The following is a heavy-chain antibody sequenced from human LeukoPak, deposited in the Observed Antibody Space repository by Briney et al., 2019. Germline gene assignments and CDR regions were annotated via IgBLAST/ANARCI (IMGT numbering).Heavy chain of an antibody. CDR1: GFTFSSYA. Sequence: HPGGSLRLSCAASGFTFSSYAMSWVRQAPGKGLEWVSAFSGSGGGTYYADSVKGRFTISRDNSKNTLYLQMNSLRAEDTAVYYCAREWSDYGGYWGQGTLVTVSS. CDR2: FSGSGGGT. D-gene: IGHD3-3*01. V-gene: IGHV3-23*01. CDR3: AREWSDYGGY. J-gene: IGHJ4*02.